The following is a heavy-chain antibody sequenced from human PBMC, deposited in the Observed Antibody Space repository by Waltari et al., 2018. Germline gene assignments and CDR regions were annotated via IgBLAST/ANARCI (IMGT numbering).Heavy chain of an antibody. CDR1: GGPFSSNA. Sequence: QVQLVQSGAEVKKPGSSVKVSCKASGGPFSSNATSWVRQAPGTGLGGRGGIIPIFGKANYAQKFQGRVTITADESTSTAYMELSSLRSEDTAVYYCARGPVTMVRGVIIGNYGMDVWGQGTTVTISS. CDR2: IIPIFGKA. CDR3: ARGPVTMVRGVIIGNYGMDV. D-gene: IGHD3-10*01. J-gene: IGHJ6*02. V-gene: IGHV1-69*01.